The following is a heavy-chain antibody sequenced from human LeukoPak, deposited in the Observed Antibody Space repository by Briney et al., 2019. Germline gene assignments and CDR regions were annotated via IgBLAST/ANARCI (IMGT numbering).Heavy chain of an antibody. CDR1: GDRVSSKNAG. V-gene: IGHV6-1*01. Sequence: SQTLSLTCAISGDRVSSKNAGWTWIRQSPSRGLEWLGRTYYRSKWNNDYAASVESRISINADISKNQFSLHLNSVTLEDTAVYYCAREGKGEQAGLFDYWGQGTLVTVSS. D-gene: IGHD3-16*01. CDR3: AREGKGEQAGLFDY. CDR2: TYYRSKWNN. J-gene: IGHJ4*02.